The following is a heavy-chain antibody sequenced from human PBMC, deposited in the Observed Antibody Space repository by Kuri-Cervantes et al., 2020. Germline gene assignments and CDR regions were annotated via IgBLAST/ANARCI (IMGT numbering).Heavy chain of an antibody. V-gene: IGHV3-48*02. CDR2: ISSSSSTI. CDR1: GFTFSSYS. D-gene: IGHD6-19*01. CDR3: ARDQWLVEGYYGMDV. J-gene: IGHJ6*02. Sequence: LSLTCAASGFTFSSYSMNWVRQAPGKGLEWVSYISSSSSTIYYADSVKGRFTISRDNAKNSLYLQMNSLRDEDTAVYYCARDQWLVEGYYGMDVWGQGTTVTVSS.